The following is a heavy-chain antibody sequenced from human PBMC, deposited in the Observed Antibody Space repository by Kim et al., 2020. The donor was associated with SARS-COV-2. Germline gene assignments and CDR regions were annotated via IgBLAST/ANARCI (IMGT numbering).Heavy chain of an antibody. J-gene: IGHJ3*02. V-gene: IGHV1-69*04. CDR2: IIPILGIA. Sequence: SVKVSCKASGGTFSSYAISWVRQAPGQGLEWMGRIIPILGIANYAQKFQGRVTITADKSTSTAYMELSSLRSEDTAVYYCARDPLEMATISGAFDIWGQGTMVTVSS. CDR1: GGTFSSYA. D-gene: IGHD5-12*01. CDR3: ARDPLEMATISGAFDI.